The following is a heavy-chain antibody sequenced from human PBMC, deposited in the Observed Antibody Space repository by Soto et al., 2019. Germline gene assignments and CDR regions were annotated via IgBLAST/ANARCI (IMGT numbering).Heavy chain of an antibody. D-gene: IGHD1-1*01. CDR3: ASHDRAGPIYYYGMDV. Sequence: SETLSLTCAVSGGSISSSNWWSWVRQPPGKGLEWIGEIYHSGSTNYNPSLKSRVTISVDKSKNQFSLKLSSVTAADTAVYYCASHDRAGPIYYYGMDVWGQGTTVTVSS. J-gene: IGHJ6*02. CDR2: IYHSGST. CDR1: GGSISSSNW. V-gene: IGHV4-4*02.